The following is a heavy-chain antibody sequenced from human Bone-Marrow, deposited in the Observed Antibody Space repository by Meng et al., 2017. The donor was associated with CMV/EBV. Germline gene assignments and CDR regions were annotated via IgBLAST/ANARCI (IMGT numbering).Heavy chain of an antibody. Sequence: SETLSLTCAVYGGSFSGYYWSWIRQPPGKGLEWIGEINHSGSTNYNPSLKSRVTISVDTSKNQFSLKLSSVTAADTAIYYCVRHIIVVPARGYGVDVWGQGTTVTVSS. V-gene: IGHV4-34*01. CDR3: VRHIIVVPARGYGVDV. CDR2: INHSGST. J-gene: IGHJ6*02. CDR1: GGSFSGYY. D-gene: IGHD2-2*01.